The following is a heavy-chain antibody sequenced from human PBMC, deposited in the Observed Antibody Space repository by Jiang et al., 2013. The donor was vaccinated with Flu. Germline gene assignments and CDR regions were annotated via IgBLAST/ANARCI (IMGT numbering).Heavy chain of an antibody. D-gene: IGHD3-9*01. CDR1: GFTFSSYA. V-gene: IGHV3-64D*06. J-gene: IGHJ6*04. Sequence: QLLESGGGLVQPGGSLRLSCSASGFTFSSYAMHWVRQAPGKGLEYVSAISSNGGSTYYADSVKGRFTISRDNSKNTLYLQMSSLRAEDTAVYYCVKDEYYDILTGYSGRSQFWGKGTTVTVSS. CDR3: VKDEYYDILTGYSGRSQF. CDR2: ISSNGGST.